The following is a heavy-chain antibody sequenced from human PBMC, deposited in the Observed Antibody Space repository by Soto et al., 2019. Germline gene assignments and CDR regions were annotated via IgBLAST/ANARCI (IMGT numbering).Heavy chain of an antibody. J-gene: IGHJ6*02. CDR3: ARQSGIAAGATAGYYYGMDV. CDR2: IYPGDSDT. V-gene: IGHV5-51*01. D-gene: IGHD6-13*01. Sequence: PRGSLKISCKGSGYNFNTYWIGWVRQMPGKGLEWMGIIYPGDSDTKYSPSFQGQVTISADKSISTAYLQWSSLKASDTAMYYCARQSGIAAGATAGYYYGMDVWGQGTTVTVSS. CDR1: GYNFNTYW.